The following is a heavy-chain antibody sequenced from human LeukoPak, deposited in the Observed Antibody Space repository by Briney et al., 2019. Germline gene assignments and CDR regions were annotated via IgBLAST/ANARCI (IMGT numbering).Heavy chain of an antibody. J-gene: IGHJ4*02. D-gene: IGHD2-15*01. CDR2: ISSSSSTI. V-gene: IGHV3-48*01. Sequence: GGSLRLSCAASGFTFSSYSMNRVRRAPGKGLEWVSYISSSSSTIYYADSVKGRFTISRDNAKNSLYLQMNSLRAEDTAVYYCARDIIVGSDYWGQGTLVTVSS. CDR3: ARDIIVGSDY. CDR1: GFTFSSYS.